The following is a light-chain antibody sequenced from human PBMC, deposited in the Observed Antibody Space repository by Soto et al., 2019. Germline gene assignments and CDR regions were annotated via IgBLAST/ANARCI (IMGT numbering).Light chain of an antibody. J-gene: IGLJ2*01. CDR1: SGDIGSYNR. Sequence: QSALTQPASVSGSPGQSITISCTGTSGDIGSYNRVSWYQQHPGKAPKLIIYEVTDRPSGVSNRFSGSKSGNTASLTISGLQAEDEADYYCTSYTSISTLHVVFGGGTKLTVL. V-gene: IGLV2-14*01. CDR2: EVT. CDR3: TSYTSISTLHVV.